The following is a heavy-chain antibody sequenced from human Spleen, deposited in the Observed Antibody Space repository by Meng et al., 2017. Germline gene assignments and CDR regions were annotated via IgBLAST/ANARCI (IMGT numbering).Heavy chain of an antibody. CDR1: GYTFTNNA. V-gene: IGHV1-3*01. CDR3: TRGRRNEPLFDY. Sequence: QVQCVQSGAEVKKPGASVKIACKASGYTFTNNAIQWVRQAPGQRLEWMGWINAGNGYTKYSERFQDRISISRDISATTAYMELSRLRSEDTAVYYCTRGRRNEPLFDYWGQGTLVTVSS. J-gene: IGHJ4*02. D-gene: IGHD1-14*01. CDR2: INAGNGYT.